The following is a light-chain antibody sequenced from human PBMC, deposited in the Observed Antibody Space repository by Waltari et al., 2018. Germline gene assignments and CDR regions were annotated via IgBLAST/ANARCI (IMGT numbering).Light chain of an antibody. CDR3: QQYENFPYS. J-gene: IGKJ2*03. CDR1: QDLYKY. Sequence: DVQLTQSPSSLSASVGDRVTITCQASQDLYKYLNWCQQKPGKAPKSLIYDASNLEAGVPSRFSGSRSGTDFTFTISSLQPEDVATYYCQQYENFPYSFGQGTKLEIK. CDR2: DAS. V-gene: IGKV1-33*01.